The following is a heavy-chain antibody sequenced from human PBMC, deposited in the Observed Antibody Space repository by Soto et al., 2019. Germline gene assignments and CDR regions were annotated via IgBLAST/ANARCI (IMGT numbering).Heavy chain of an antibody. Sequence: PGESLKISCKGSGYSFTSYWISWVRQMPGKGLEWMGRIDPSDSYTNYSPSFQGHVTISADKSISTAYLQWSSLKASDTAMYYCARHKAIAARTHYYYGMDVWGQGTTVTVSS. V-gene: IGHV5-10-1*01. CDR3: ARHKAIAARTHYYYGMDV. D-gene: IGHD6-6*01. CDR1: GYSFTSYW. J-gene: IGHJ6*02. CDR2: IDPSDSYT.